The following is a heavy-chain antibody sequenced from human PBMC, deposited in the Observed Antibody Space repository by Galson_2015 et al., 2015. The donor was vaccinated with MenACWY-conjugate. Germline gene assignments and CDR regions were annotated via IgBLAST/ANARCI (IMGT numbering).Heavy chain of an antibody. CDR3: AGHCSGARCHLY. D-gene: IGHD2-15*01. J-gene: IGHJ4*02. V-gene: IGHV1-46*01. CDR2: ITPSGVMT. CDR1: GYTFTSHH. Sequence: SVKVSCKASGYTFTSHHMHWVRQAPGQGLEWMGVITPSGVMTIYAQRLQGRVTVTRDTSTSTLYMELSSLTSADTAVYYCAGHCSGARCHLYWGQGTLVTVSS.